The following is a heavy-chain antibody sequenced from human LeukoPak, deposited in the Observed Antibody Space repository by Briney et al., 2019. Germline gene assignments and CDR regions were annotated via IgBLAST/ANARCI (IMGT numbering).Heavy chain of an antibody. CDR2: IYHSGST. CDR3: ARNIRFFGMDV. CDR1: GGSISSGGYS. D-gene: IGHD3-3*01. V-gene: IGHV4-30-2*01. Sequence: SETLSLTCAVSGGSISSGGYSWSRIRQPPGKGLEWIGYIYHSGSTYYNPSLKSRVTISVDRSKNQFSLKLSSVTAADTAVYYCARNIRFFGMDVWGQGTTVTVSS. J-gene: IGHJ6*02.